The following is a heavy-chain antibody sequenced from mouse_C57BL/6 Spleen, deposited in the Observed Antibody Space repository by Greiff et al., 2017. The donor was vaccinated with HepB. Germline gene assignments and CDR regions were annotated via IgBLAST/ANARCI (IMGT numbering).Heavy chain of an antibody. CDR3: ARSPAFITYYYAMDY. V-gene: IGHV1-53*01. Sequence: QVQLQQPGTELVKPGASVKLSCKASGYTFTSYWMHWVKQRPGQGLEWIGNINPSNGGTNYNEKFKSKATLTVDKSSSTAYMQLSSLTSEDSAVYYCARSPAFITYYYAMDYWGQGTSVTVSS. D-gene: IGHD1-1*01. J-gene: IGHJ4*01. CDR1: GYTFTSYW. CDR2: INPSNGGT.